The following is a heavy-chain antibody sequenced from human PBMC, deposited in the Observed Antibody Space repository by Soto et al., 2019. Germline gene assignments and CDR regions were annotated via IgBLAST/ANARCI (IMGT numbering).Heavy chain of an antibody. D-gene: IGHD3-22*01. CDR1: GFTFSSYG. Sequence: PGGSLRLSCAASGFTFSSYGMHWVRQAPGKGLEWVAVIWYDGSNKYYADSVKGRFTISRDNSKNTLYLQMNSLRAEDTAVYYCARELGYYDSSGYFGAFDIWGQGTMVTVSS. V-gene: IGHV3-33*01. CDR3: ARELGYYDSSGYFGAFDI. J-gene: IGHJ3*02. CDR2: IWYDGSNK.